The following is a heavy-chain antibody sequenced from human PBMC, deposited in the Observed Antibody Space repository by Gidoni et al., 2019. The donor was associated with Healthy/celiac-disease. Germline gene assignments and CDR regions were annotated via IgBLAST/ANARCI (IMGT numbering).Heavy chain of an antibody. Sequence: DVPLLQSGAAVKKPGESLRISCKGSGYTFTTYWISWVRQMPGKGLEWMGRIAPSDSYTNYSPSFQGHVTISADKSSSTAYLQWSSLKASDTAMYYCARLGIPATNEYYYYMDVWGKGTTVTVSS. J-gene: IGHJ6*03. CDR1: GYTFTTYW. V-gene: IGHV5-10-1*03. D-gene: IGHD2-2*01. CDR2: IAPSDSYT. CDR3: ARLGIPATNEYYYYMDV.